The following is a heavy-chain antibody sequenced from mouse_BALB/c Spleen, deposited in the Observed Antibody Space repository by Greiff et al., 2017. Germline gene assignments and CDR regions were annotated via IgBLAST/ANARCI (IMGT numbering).Heavy chain of an antibody. V-gene: IGHV5-4*02. CDR3: ARNWDGGGFAY. Sequence: EVKLMESGGGLVKPGGSLKLSCAASGFTFSDYYMYWVRQTPDQRLAWVATISDGGSYTYYPDSVKGRFTISRDNAKNNQYLQMNSLKSEDTAMYYCARNWDGGGFAYWGQGTLATVSA. J-gene: IGHJ3*01. CDR1: GFTFSDYY. D-gene: IGHD4-1*01. CDR2: ISDGGSYT.